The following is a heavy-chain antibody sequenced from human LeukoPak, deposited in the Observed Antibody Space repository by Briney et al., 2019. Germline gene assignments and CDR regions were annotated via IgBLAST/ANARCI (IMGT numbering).Heavy chain of an antibody. CDR1: GFTFSSYS. Sequence: GGSPRLSCAASGFTFSSYSMNWVRQAPGKGLEWVSYISSSGSTIYYADSVKGRFTISRDNAKNSLYLQMNSLRAEDTAVYYCAELGITMIGGVWGKGTTVTISS. CDR3: AELGITMIGGV. CDR2: ISSSGSTI. V-gene: IGHV3-48*04. J-gene: IGHJ6*04. D-gene: IGHD3-10*02.